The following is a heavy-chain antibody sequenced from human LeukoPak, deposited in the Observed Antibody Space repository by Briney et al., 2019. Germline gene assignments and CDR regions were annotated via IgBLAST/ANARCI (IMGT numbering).Heavy chain of an antibody. D-gene: IGHD6-19*01. J-gene: IGHJ4*02. CDR3: ARTSRYSSGWYIFDY. CDR2: IYSGGST. V-gene: IGHV3-53*01. CDR1: GFTVSSNY. Sequence: GGSLRLSCAASGFTVSSNYMSWVRQAPGKGLEWVSVIYSGGSTYYADSVKGRFTISRDNSKNTLYLQMNSLRAEDTAVYYCARTSRYSSGWYIFDYWGQGTLVTVSS.